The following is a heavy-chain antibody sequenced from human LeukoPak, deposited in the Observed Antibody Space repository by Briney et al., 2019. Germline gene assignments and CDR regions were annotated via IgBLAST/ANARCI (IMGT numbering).Heavy chain of an antibody. CDR2: IWYDGSNK. V-gene: IGHV3-33*06. Sequence: GRSLRLSCAASGFTFSSYGMHWVRQAPGKGLEWVAVIWYDGSNKYYADSVKGRFTISRDNSKNTLYLQMNSLRAEDTAVYYCAKGASSLLWFGEFTNYWGQGTLVTVSS. J-gene: IGHJ4*02. CDR1: GFTFSSYG. D-gene: IGHD3-10*01. CDR3: AKGASSLLWFGEFTNY.